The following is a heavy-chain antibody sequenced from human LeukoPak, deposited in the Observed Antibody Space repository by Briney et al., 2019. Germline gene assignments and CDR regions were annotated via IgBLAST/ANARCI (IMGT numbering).Heavy chain of an antibody. CDR3: AGPRGVGARD. Sequence: PGGSLRLSCATSGFTFSSHWMSWVRQAPGKGLKWVANIKPDGSDQYYVDSVKGRFAISRDNATNSLYLQMNSLRVEDTAVYYCAGPRGVGARDWGQGTLVIVSS. J-gene: IGHJ4*02. D-gene: IGHD1-26*01. CDR2: IKPDGSDQ. V-gene: IGHV3-7*01. CDR1: GFTFSSHW.